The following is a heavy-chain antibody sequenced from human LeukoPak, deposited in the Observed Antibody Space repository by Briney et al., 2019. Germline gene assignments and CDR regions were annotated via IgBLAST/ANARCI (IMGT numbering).Heavy chain of an antibody. J-gene: IGHJ4*02. CDR3: AKSLFPGYSSSWYYFDY. CDR2: IWYDGSNK. CDR1: GFTFSSYG. V-gene: IGHV3-33*06. D-gene: IGHD6-13*01. Sequence: GGSLRLSCAASGFTFSSYGMHWVRQAPGKGLEWVAVIWYDGSNKYYADSVKGRFTISRDNSKNTLYLQMNSLRAEDTAVYYCAKSLFPGYSSSWYYFDYWGQGTLVTVSS.